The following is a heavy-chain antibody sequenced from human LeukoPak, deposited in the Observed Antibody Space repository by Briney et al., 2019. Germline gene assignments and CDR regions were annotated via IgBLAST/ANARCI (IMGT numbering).Heavy chain of an antibody. CDR2: ISSSGSTI. D-gene: IGHD3-22*01. Sequence: GGSLRLSCAASGFTFSDYYMSWIRQAPGKGLEWVSYISSSGSTIYYADSVKGRFTISRDNAKNSLYLQMNSLRAEDTAVYYCARGLRITMIVAVDYYYGMDVWGQGTTVTVSS. J-gene: IGHJ6*02. CDR3: ARGLRITMIVAVDYYYGMDV. CDR1: GFTFSDYY. V-gene: IGHV3-11*01.